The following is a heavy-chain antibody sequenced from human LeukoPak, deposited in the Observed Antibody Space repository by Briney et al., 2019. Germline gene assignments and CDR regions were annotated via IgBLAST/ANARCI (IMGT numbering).Heavy chain of an antibody. CDR1: GYTFTSYY. J-gene: IGHJ6*02. D-gene: IGHD2-2*01. Sequence: GAPVKVSCKASGYTFTSYYMHWVRQAPGQGLEWMGIINPSGGSTSYAQKFQGRVTMTRDTSTSTVYMELSSLRSEDTAVYYCARHTAYCSSTSCYYYYYGMDVWGQGATVTVSS. CDR3: ARHTAYCSSTSCYYYYYGMDV. V-gene: IGHV1-46*01. CDR2: INPSGGST.